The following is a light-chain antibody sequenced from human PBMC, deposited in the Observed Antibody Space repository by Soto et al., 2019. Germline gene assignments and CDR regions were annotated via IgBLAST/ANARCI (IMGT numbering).Light chain of an antibody. J-gene: IGKJ5*01. V-gene: IGKV1-39*01. CDR1: QNINSY. CDR3: QQSYSTPAT. Sequence: DIQMTQSPSSLSASVGDRVTITCRASQNINSYLNWYQQKPGKAPKLLIYAASSLQSGVPSRFSGSGSGTDFTLTISSLQPEDFATYYCQQSYSTPATFGQGTRLEIK. CDR2: AAS.